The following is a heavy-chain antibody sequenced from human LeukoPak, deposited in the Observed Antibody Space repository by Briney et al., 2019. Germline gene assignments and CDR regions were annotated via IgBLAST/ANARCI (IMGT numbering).Heavy chain of an antibody. CDR2: ISGSSSTI. CDR3: ARDTQLLWFGDLGTEGYYFDY. D-gene: IGHD3-10*01. CDR1: GFTFSSYS. J-gene: IGHJ4*02. V-gene: IGHV3-48*04. Sequence: GGSLRLSCAASGFTFSSYSMNWVRQAPGKGLEWVSDISGSSSTIHYADSVKGRFTISRNNAKNSLYLQMNSLRAEDTAVYYCARDTQLLWFGDLGTEGYYFDYWGRGTLVTVSS.